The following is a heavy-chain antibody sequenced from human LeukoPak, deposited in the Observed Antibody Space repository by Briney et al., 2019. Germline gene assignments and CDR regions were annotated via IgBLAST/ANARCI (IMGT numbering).Heavy chain of an antibody. CDR1: GASMSSYY. CDR3: AREGGSYNCFDP. Sequence: SETLSLTCTVSGASMSSYYWNWILQPARKGLEWIGRIYPSGSTDYNPSLKSRVTMSVDTSQNQFSLRLRSVTAADTAVYYCAREGGSYNCFDPWGQGTLVTVSS. CDR2: IYPSGST. D-gene: IGHD1-26*01. V-gene: IGHV4-4*07. J-gene: IGHJ5*02.